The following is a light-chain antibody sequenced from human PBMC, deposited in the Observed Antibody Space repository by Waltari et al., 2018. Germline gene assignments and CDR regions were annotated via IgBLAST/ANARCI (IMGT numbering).Light chain of an antibody. Sequence: EIVMTQSPATLSVSPGERATLSCRASQSVSSDLAWYQQKPGQSPRLLMFGASTRATGIPARFSGSGSGTEFTLTISSLQSEDFAVYYCQQSYNWPYTFGQGTKLEIK. CDR2: GAS. J-gene: IGKJ2*01. V-gene: IGKV3-15*01. CDR3: QQSYNWPYT. CDR1: QSVSSD.